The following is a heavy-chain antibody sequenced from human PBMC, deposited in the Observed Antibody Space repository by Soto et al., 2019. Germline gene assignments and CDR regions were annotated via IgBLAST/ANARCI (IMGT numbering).Heavy chain of an antibody. J-gene: IGHJ6*02. V-gene: IGHV3-49*03. CDR1: GFTFGDHA. CDR2: IRSKAYGGTT. D-gene: IGHD2-2*01. CDR3: QCQLLTYYYGMDV. Sequence: GGSLRLSCIGSGFTFGDHAMSWFRQAPGKGLEWVGFIRSKAYGGTTEYAASVKGRFTISRDDSNSIAYLQMNSLKTEDTAVYYCQCQLLTYYYGMDVWGQGTTVTVSS.